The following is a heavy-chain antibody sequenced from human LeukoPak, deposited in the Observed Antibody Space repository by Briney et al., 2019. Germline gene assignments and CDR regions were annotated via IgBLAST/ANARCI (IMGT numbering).Heavy chain of an antibody. CDR1: GLTFSRYA. CDR3: AKDLDYYNAFDI. V-gene: IGHV3-23*01. J-gene: IGHJ3*02. CDR2: ITGSGAGT. D-gene: IGHD3/OR15-3a*01. Sequence: GGSLRLSCAASGLTFSRYALTWVRQAPGEGLLWVSSITGSGAGTFYADSVRGRFTISRDNSKNTLYLQMNSLRAEDTAVYYCAKDLDYYNAFDIWGQGTMVTVSS.